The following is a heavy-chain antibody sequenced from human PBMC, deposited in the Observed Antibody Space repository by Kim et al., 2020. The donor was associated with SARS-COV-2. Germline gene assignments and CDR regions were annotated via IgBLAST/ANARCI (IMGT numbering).Heavy chain of an antibody. D-gene: IGHD3-10*01. CDR1: GYTFTSYY. J-gene: IGHJ6*02. V-gene: IGHV1-46*01. CDR3: ARDRVLWFGELWERFRPDYYYGMDV. CDR2: INPSGGST. Sequence: ASVKVSCKASGYTFTSYYMHWVRQAPGQGLEWMGIINPSGGSTSYAQKFQGRVTMTRDTSTSTVYMELSSLRSEDTAVYYCARDRVLWFGELWERFRPDYYYGMDVWGQGTTVTVSS.